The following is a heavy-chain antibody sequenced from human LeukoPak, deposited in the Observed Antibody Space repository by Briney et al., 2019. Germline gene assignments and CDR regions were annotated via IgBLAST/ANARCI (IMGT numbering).Heavy chain of an antibody. J-gene: IGHJ4*02. Sequence: SVKVSCKASGGTFISYAISWVRQAPGQGLEWMGRIIPIFGTANYAQKFQGRVTITTDESTRTAYMELSSLRSEDTAVYYCARDPLLGYCSGGSCYAIDYWGQGTLVTVSS. CDR3: ARDPLLGYCSGGSCYAIDY. D-gene: IGHD2-15*01. CDR2: IIPIFGTA. CDR1: GGTFISYA. V-gene: IGHV1-69*05.